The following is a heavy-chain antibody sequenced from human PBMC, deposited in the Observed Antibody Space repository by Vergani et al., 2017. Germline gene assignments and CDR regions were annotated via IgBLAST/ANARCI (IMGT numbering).Heavy chain of an antibody. Sequence: EVQLLESGGGLVQPGGSLRLSCAASGFTFSSYAMSWVRQAPGKGLEWVSVIYSGGSTYYADSVKGRFTISRDNSKNTLYLQMNSLRAEDTAVYYCARVAAVAGSYYYYYGMDVWGQGTTVTVSS. V-gene: IGHV3-23*03. CDR3: ARVAAVAGSYYYYYGMDV. CDR2: IYSGGST. CDR1: GFTFSSYA. D-gene: IGHD6-19*01. J-gene: IGHJ6*02.